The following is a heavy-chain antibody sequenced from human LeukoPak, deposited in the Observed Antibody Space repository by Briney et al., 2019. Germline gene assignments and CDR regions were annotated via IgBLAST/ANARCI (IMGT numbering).Heavy chain of an antibody. V-gene: IGHV3-30*18. CDR3: VKEQGSGYYRTADY. CDR1: GFTLSSCG. Sequence: HPGTSLRLSCVASGFTLSSCGMHWVRQAPGKGLEWVAVITYDGITTYSDDSVKGRFTIPRDTSKSTLHLQMNNLRPVDTAVYFCVKEQGSGYYRTADYWGQGTLVTVSS. CDR2: ITYDGITT. J-gene: IGHJ4*02. D-gene: IGHD3-10*01.